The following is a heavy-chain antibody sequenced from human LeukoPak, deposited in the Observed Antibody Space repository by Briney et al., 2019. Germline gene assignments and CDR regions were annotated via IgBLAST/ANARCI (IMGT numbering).Heavy chain of an antibody. CDR2: IKQDGSEK. CDR3: ARVPNYDILTGYYIGDAFDI. D-gene: IGHD3-9*01. Sequence: GGSLRLSCAASGFTFSSYWMSWVRQAPGKGLEWVANIKQDGSEKYYVNSVKGRFTISRDNAKNSLFLQMNSLRAEDTAVYYCARVPNYDILTGYYIGDAFDIWGQGTMVTVSS. V-gene: IGHV3-7*01. J-gene: IGHJ3*02. CDR1: GFTFSSYW.